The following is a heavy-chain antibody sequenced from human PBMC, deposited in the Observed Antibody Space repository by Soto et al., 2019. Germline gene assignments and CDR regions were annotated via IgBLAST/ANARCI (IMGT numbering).Heavy chain of an antibody. CDR1: GGSISSSSYY. CDR3: ARQHKNSIAIPGNYFDY. CDR2: IYYSGST. D-gene: IGHD6-6*01. J-gene: IGHJ4*02. V-gene: IGHV4-39*01. Sequence: SETLSLTCTVSGGSISSSSYYWGWIRQPPGKGLEWIGSIYYSGSTYYNPSLKSRVTISVDTSKNQFSLKLSSVTAADTAVYYCARQHKNSIAIPGNYFDYWGQGTLVTVSS.